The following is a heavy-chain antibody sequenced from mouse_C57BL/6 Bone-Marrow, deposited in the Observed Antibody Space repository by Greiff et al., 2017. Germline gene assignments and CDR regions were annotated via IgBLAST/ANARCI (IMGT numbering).Heavy chain of an antibody. CDR1: GFTLNTYA. D-gene: IGHD4-1*01. CDR3: VRGNWEDAMDY. J-gene: IGHJ4*01. V-gene: IGHV10-3*01. CDR2: IRSKSSNYAT. Sequence: DVQLVESGGGLVQPKGSLKFSCAASGFTLNTYAMHWVRQAPGKGLEWVARIRSKSSNYATYYADSVKDRFTISRDDSQSMLYLQMNNLKTEDTAMYYCVRGNWEDAMDYWGQGTSVTVSS.